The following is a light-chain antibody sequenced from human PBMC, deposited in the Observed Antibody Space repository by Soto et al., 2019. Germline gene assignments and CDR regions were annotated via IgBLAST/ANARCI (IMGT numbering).Light chain of an antibody. Sequence: QSALTQPPSLSGAPGQRVTISCTGSSSNIGSGYDVHWYQQLPGTAPKLLIYDNNNRPSGVPDRFSGSKSATSASLAITGLQAEDEADYYCQSYDSSLSGFYVFGTGTKVTVL. V-gene: IGLV1-40*01. CDR2: DNN. CDR3: QSYDSSLSGFYV. CDR1: SSNIGSGYD. J-gene: IGLJ1*01.